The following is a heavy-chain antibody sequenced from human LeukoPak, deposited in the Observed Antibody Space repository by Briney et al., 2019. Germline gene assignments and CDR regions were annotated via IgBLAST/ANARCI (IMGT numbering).Heavy chain of an antibody. D-gene: IGHD2-15*01. V-gene: IGHV3-74*01. Sequence: PGGSLRLSCAASGFTFSNYWIHWVRQAPGKGLVWVSGIKADGSSTSYADSAKGRFTISRDNAKNTLYLQMNSLRAEDTAVYYCAREGPAATDYFDYWGQGTLVTVSS. J-gene: IGHJ4*02. CDR1: GFTFSNYW. CDR2: IKADGSST. CDR3: AREGPAATDYFDY.